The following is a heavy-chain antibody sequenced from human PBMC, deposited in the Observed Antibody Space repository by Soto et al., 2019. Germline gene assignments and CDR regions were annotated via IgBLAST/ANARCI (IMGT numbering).Heavy chain of an antibody. J-gene: IGHJ1*01. CDR3: ARSGYCTSTSCFGDFQY. CDR2: INHSGST. CDR1: CGSFSGYY. D-gene: IGHD2-2*01. Sequence: QVQLQQWGAGLLKPSETLSLTCAVYCGSFSGYYWSWIRQSQGKGLEWMGDINHSGSTNYNHALKSRVAISIDTSKIQFSLNLSSVTAADTAVYYCARSGYCTSTSCFGDFQYWGQGTLVTVSS. V-gene: IGHV4-34*01.